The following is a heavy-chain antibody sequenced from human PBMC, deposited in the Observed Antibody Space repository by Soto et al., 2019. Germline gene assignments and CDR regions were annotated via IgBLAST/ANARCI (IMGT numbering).Heavy chain of an antibody. Sequence: GESLKISWNGSAYSFNTYWIAWVRQTPGKGLEWMGRIFCGASKIRYSPSFEGQVTISADKSINTAYLHWSSLKASDSAIYSCATWRGSSWFDYWGQGSLVTVSS. CDR1: AYSFNTYW. CDR2: IFCGASKI. J-gene: IGHJ4*02. CDR3: ATWRGSSWFDY. V-gene: IGHV5-51*01. D-gene: IGHD6-13*01.